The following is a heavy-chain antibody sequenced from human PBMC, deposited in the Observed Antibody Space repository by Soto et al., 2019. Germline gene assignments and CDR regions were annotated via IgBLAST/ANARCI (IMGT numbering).Heavy chain of an antibody. CDR3: TRVGTKGSVVVVAATDY. D-gene: IGHD2-15*01. J-gene: IGHJ4*02. CDR1: GFTFGDYA. CDR2: IRSKAYGGTT. V-gene: IGHV3-49*03. Sequence: GGSLRLSCTASGFTFGDYAMSWFRQAPGKGLEWVGFIRSKAYGGTTEYAASVKGRFTISRDDSKSIAYLQMNSLKTEDTAVYYCTRVGTKGSVVVVAATDYWGQGTLVTVSS.